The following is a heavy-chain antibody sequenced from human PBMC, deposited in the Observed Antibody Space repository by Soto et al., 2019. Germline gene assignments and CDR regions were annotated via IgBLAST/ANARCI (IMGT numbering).Heavy chain of an antibody. Sequence: QVQLVESGGGVVQPGRSLRLSCAASGFTFSNYGMHWVRQTPGKGLEWVAFISDDGRNKYYEDSVKGRLTISRDNSKNTLYLQMNSLRAEDTALYYCAKRRAAAAGTDFDYWGQGTLVTVSS. D-gene: IGHD6-13*01. J-gene: IGHJ4*02. CDR1: GFTFSNYG. V-gene: IGHV3-30*18. CDR3: AKRRAAAAGTDFDY. CDR2: ISDDGRNK.